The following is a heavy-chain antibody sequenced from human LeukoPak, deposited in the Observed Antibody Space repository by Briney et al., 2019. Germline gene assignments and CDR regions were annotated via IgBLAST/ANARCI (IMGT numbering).Heavy chain of an antibody. CDR3: ARGDVESKKWSTRLFDY. J-gene: IGHJ4*02. CDR2: INHSGST. Sequence: GSLRLSCAVSGFPFSDYGMSWVRQPPGKGLEWIGEINHSGSTNYNPSLKSRATISADTSKNQFSLKLSSVTAADTAVYYCARGDVESKKWSTRLFDYWGQGTLVTVSS. CDR1: GFPFSDYG. D-gene: IGHD2-15*01. V-gene: IGHV4-34*01.